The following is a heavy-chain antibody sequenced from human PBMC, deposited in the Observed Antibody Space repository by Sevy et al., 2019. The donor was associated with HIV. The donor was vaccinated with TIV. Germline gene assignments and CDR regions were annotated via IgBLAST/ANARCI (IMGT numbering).Heavy chain of an antibody. D-gene: IGHD3-22*01. CDR2: ISYDGSNK. Sequence: GGSLRLSCAASGFTFSNYGMHWVRQAPGKGLEWVAVISYDGSNKDYADSVKGRFTISRDNSKNTLYLQMNSLRAEDTAVYYCAKWYYYDSNDYYYGMDVWGQGTMVTVSS. CDR1: GFTFSNYG. V-gene: IGHV3-30*18. CDR3: AKWYYYDSNDYYYGMDV. J-gene: IGHJ6*02.